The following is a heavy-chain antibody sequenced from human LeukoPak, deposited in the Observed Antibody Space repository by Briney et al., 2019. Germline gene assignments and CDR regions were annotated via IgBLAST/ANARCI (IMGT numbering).Heavy chain of an antibody. Sequence: SETLSLTCTVSGGSISSSSYYWGWIRQPPGKGLEWIGSIYYSGSTYYNPSLKSRVTISVDTSKNQFSLKLSSVTAADTAVYYCAREVYRSGSVFDYWGQGTLVTVSS. CDR2: IYYSGST. J-gene: IGHJ4*02. CDR3: AREVYRSGSVFDY. CDR1: GGSISSSSYY. V-gene: IGHV4-39*07. D-gene: IGHD1-26*01.